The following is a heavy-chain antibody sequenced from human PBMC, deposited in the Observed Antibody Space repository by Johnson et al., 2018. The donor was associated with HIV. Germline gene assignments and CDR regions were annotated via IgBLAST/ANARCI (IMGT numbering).Heavy chain of an antibody. V-gene: IGHV3-23*04. J-gene: IGHJ3*02. CDR2: TPGGDGGT. CDR3: AKERGRGGDAFDI. CDR1: GFKYAAS. D-gene: IGHD3-10*01. Sequence: MQLVESGGGLVQPGGSLRVSCAASGFKYAASGLAFSNYAVKWVSHTPGGDGGTSFADSVRGRYIISRDNSKNTLYLQMNSLRAEDTAVYYCAKERGRGGDAFDIWGQGTMVTVSS.